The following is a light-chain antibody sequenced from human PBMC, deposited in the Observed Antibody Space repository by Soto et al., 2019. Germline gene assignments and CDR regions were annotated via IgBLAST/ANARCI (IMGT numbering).Light chain of an antibody. V-gene: IGKV1-5*03. CDR1: QTISSW. J-gene: IGKJ1*01. CDR2: KAS. CDR3: QQYNSYST. Sequence: DIQMTQSPSTLSGSXXXRXXIXCRASQTISSWLAWYQQKPGKAPKLLIYKASTLENGVPSRFSGSGSGTEFTLTISSLQPDDFATYYCQQYNSYSTFGQGTKVDIK.